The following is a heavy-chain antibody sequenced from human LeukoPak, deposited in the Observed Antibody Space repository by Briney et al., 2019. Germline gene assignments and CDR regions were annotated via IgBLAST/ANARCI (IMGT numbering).Heavy chain of an antibody. J-gene: IGHJ4*02. CDR3: ARDDGGPPAYTDY. CDR1: GGSISSYY. Sequence: SETLSLTCTVSGGSISSYYWSWIRQPPGKGLEWIGYVYYSGSTNYNPSLKSRVTISVDTSKNQFSLKLTSVTAADTAVYYCARDDGGPPAYTDYCGQGTPVTVSS. D-gene: IGHD3-3*01. CDR2: VYYSGST. V-gene: IGHV4-59*01.